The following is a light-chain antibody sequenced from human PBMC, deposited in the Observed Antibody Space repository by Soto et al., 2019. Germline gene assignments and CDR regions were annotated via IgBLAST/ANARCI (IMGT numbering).Light chain of an antibody. CDR3: QQADSFPLS. Sequence: DIQMTQSPPTLSAPVGDRVTITCRASQSISRWLVWYQQKPGKAPKLLIYAASSLQSGVPSRFSGSGYGTDFTLTISSLQPEDFATYYCQQADSFPLSFGGGTKVEI. CDR1: QSISRW. CDR2: AAS. V-gene: IGKV1-12*01. J-gene: IGKJ4*01.